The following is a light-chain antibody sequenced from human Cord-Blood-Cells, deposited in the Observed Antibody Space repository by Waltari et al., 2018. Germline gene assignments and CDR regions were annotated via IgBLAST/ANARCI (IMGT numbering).Light chain of an antibody. CDR3: CSYAGSSNVV. V-gene: IGLV2-23*01. CDR1: SSDVGGSNL. CDR2: DAS. Sequence: QSALTQPASVSGSPGQSITISCTGTSSDVGGSNLVSWYQQHPGKAPKLMIYDASNRPSGVSNRFSGSKSGNTASLTISGLQAEDEADYYCCSYAGSSNVVFGGGTKLTVL. J-gene: IGLJ2*01.